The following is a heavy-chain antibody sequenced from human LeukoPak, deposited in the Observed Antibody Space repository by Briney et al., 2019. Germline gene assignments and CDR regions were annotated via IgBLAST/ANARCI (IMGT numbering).Heavy chain of an antibody. V-gene: IGHV1-18*01. CDR1: GYTFTRYG. D-gene: IGHD6-13*01. CDR2: ISAYNCNT. CDR3: ARDPPSGSSSWQFDY. Sequence: ASVKVSCKASGYTFTRYGISWVRPAPGQGLEWMGWISAYNCNTNYAQKLQGRVTMTTDTSTSTAYMELRSLRSDDTAVHYCARDPPSGSSSWQFDYWGQGTLVTVSS. J-gene: IGHJ4*02.